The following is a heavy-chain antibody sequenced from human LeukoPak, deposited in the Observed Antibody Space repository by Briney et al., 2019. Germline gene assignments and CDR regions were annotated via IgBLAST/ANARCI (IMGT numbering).Heavy chain of an antibody. V-gene: IGHV3-30*04. CDR3: ARDKGQLVTTTHPLGY. J-gene: IGHJ4*02. CDR1: GFTFSSYA. Sequence: GGSLRLSCAASGFTFSSYAMHWVRQAPGKGLEWVAVISYDGSNKYYADSVKGRFTISRDNSKNTLYLQMNSLRAEDTAVYYCARDKGQLVTTTHPLGYWGQGTLVTVSS. CDR2: ISYDGSNK. D-gene: IGHD6-6*01.